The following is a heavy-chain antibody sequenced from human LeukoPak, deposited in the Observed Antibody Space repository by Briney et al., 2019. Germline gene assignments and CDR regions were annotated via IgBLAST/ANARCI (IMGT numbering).Heavy chain of an antibody. CDR2: INTSGGGT. CDR1: GYTFTAQY. CDR3: AREESGGYFDY. Sequence: GASVKVSCKASGYTFTAQYMHWVRQAPGQGLEWIGIINTSGGGTNYAQKFQGRVTMTRDTSTSTVYMELGSLTSEDTAVYYCAREESGGYFDYWGQGTLVTVSS. J-gene: IGHJ4*02. D-gene: IGHD2-8*02. V-gene: IGHV1-46*01.